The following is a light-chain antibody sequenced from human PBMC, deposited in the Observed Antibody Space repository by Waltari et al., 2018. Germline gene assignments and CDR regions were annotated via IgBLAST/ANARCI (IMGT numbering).Light chain of an antibody. CDR2: GAS. CDR3: QKYDRLPAT. J-gene: IGKJ1*01. V-gene: IGKV3-20*01. CDR1: QSVSRF. Sequence: EIVLTHSPGTLSLSPGERGTLSCRASQSVSRFLAWYQQIPGQPPRLLIYGASTRATGIPDRFSGSGSGTDFSLTISRLEPEDFAVYYCQKYDRLPATFGQGTKVEIK.